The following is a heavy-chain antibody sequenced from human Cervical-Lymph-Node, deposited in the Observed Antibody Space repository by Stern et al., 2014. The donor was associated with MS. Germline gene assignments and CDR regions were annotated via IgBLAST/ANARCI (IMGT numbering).Heavy chain of an antibody. J-gene: IGHJ3*01. CDR3: ARQISAAGRRDNAFDF. CDR1: GYTFSSSR. V-gene: IGHV5-51*01. CDR2: IYPGDSDT. Sequence: VQLVQSGAEVKKPGESLKISCKGSGYTFSSSRIGWVRQMPGKGLEWMGLIYPGDSDTKYSPSFQGQVTFSADNSIATAFLQWSSLKASDTGIYYCARQISAAGRRDNAFDFWGQGTMVTVSS. D-gene: IGHD6-13*01.